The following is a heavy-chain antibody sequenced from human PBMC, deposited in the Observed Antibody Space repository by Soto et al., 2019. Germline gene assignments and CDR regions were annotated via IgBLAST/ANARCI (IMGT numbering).Heavy chain of an antibody. CDR2: IYYSGST. J-gene: IGHJ6*03. CDR3: ARLGPDRFYYYYMDV. Sequence: PSETLSLTCTVSGGSISSSSYYWGWIRQPPGKGLEWIGSIYYSGSTYYNPSLKSRVTISVDTSKNQFSLKLSSVTAADTAVYYCARLGPDRFYYYYMDVWGKGTTVTV. CDR1: GGSISSSSYY. V-gene: IGHV4-39*01.